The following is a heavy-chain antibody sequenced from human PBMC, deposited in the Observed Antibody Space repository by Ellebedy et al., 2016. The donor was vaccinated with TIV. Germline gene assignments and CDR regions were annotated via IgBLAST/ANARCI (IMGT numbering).Heavy chain of an antibody. CDR2: IGATGGST. V-gene: IGHV3-23*01. J-gene: IGHJ4*02. CDR3: AKVGLPFNWNYFDY. CDR1: GFTFSSYA. D-gene: IGHD1-1*01. Sequence: LSLTCTASGFTFSSYAMSWVRQAPGKGLEWVSSIGATGGSTYYADSVKGRFTISRDNSKKTLYLEMNSLRAEDTAVYYCAKVGLPFNWNYFDYWGQGTLVTVSS.